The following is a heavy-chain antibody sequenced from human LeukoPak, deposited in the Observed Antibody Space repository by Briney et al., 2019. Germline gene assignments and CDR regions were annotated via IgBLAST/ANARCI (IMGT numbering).Heavy chain of an antibody. J-gene: IGHJ4*02. CDR3: AKGGIYRYFDY. CDR2: VSGSVGST. Sequence: QPGGSLRLSCAASGFTFSSYAMSWVRQAPGKGLEWVSAVSGSVGSTYYADSVKGRFTISRDNSKSTLYLQMNSLRAEDTAVYYCAKGGIYRYFDYWGQGTLVTVSS. V-gene: IGHV3-23*01. CDR1: GFTFSSYA. D-gene: IGHD3-16*01.